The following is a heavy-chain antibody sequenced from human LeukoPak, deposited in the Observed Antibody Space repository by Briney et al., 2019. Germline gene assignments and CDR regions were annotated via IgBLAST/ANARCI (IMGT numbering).Heavy chain of an antibody. CDR1: GGSISSSSYY. J-gene: IGHJ5*02. CDR3: ARISSGSSWYWFDP. V-gene: IGHV4-61*02. CDR2: VYSDGVT. Sequence: PSETLSLTCTVSGGSISSSSYYWSWIRQPAGQGLEWIGRVYSDGVTRYNPSLKSRVTISVDMSNNRFSLTLNSATGADTAVYYCARISSGSSWYWFDPWGQGTLVTVSS. D-gene: IGHD6-13*01.